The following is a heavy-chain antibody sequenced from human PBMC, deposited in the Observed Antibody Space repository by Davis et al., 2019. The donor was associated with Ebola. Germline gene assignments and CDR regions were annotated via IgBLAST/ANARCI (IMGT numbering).Heavy chain of an antibody. CDR2: IYYTGSA. Sequence: PSETLSLTCTVSGVSISRHYWSWIRQPPGKRLEWIGSIYYTGSAYYNSSLNSRVTISVDTTKNQFSLKLSSVTAADTAMYYCAERVGSVWGQGTLVTVSS. CDR1: GVSISRHY. J-gene: IGHJ4*02. CDR3: AERVGSV. D-gene: IGHD1-26*01. V-gene: IGHV4-59*11.